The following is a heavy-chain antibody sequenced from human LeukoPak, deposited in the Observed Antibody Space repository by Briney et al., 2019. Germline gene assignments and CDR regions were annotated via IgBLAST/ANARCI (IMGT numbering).Heavy chain of an antibody. Sequence: GGSLRLPCAASGFTFSGSAMHWVRQASGKGLEWVGRSRSKANSYATAYAASVKGRFTISRDDSKNTAYLQMNSLQTEDTAVYYCTRQPEIYCSGGSCYHRLNLYYYYMDVWGKGTTVTVSS. CDR3: TRQPEIYCSGGSCYHRLNLYYYYMDV. CDR2: SRSKANSYAT. D-gene: IGHD2-15*01. CDR1: GFTFSGSA. V-gene: IGHV3-73*01. J-gene: IGHJ6*03.